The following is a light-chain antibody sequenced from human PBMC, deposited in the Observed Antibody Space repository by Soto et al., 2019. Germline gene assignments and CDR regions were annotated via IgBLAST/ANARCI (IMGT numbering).Light chain of an antibody. Sequence: IVMTQSPATVSVSPGERVTLSCRASQSVSGNVAWYHQKPGQPPRLLVYGASTTATDIPARFFGSGSETDFTLTITRLQSEDFGIYYCQQFNSWPRTFGQGTKVEIK. CDR1: QSVSGN. V-gene: IGKV3-15*01. CDR2: GAS. J-gene: IGKJ1*01. CDR3: QQFNSWPRT.